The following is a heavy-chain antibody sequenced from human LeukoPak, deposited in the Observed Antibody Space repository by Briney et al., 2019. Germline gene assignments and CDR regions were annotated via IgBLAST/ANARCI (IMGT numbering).Heavy chain of an antibody. Sequence: ASVKVSCKASGYTFTKFSMHWVRQAPGQGLEWMGIINPSGGSTSYAQKFQGRVTMTRDMSTSTVYMELSSLRSEDTAVYYCASLGGHFDYWGQGTLVTVSS. CDR2: INPSGGST. CDR3: ASLGGHFDY. J-gene: IGHJ4*02. V-gene: IGHV1-46*01. D-gene: IGHD4-23*01. CDR1: GYTFTKFS.